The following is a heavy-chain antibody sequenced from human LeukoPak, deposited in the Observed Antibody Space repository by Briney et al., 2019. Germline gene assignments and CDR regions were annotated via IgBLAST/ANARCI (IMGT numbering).Heavy chain of an antibody. V-gene: IGHV3-48*01. Sequence: QPGGSLRLSCAASGFTFSSYGMHWVRQAPGKGLEWVSYISSSSSTIYYADSVKGRFTISRDNAKNSLYLQMNSLRAEDTAVYYCARGGPLAAAPRAGYFQHWGQGTLVTVSS. CDR3: ARGGPLAAAPRAGYFQH. CDR1: GFTFSSYG. D-gene: IGHD2-15*01. J-gene: IGHJ1*01. CDR2: ISSSSSTI.